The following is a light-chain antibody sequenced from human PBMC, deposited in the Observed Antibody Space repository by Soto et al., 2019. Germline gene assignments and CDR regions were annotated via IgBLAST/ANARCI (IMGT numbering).Light chain of an antibody. Sequence: EIVLTQSPGTLSLSPGERATLSCRASQSVSSSYLAWYQQKPGQAPRLLIYGASSRATGIPDRFSGSGSGTDFTLTISRLEPEDFAVYYCPQYGSSPGGEWTFGQGTKVEIK. CDR2: GAS. V-gene: IGKV3-20*01. CDR1: QSVSSSY. J-gene: IGKJ1*01. CDR3: PQYGSSPGGEWT.